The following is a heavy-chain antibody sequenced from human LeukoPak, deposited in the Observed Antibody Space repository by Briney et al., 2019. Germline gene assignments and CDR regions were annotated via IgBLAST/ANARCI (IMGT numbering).Heavy chain of an antibody. J-gene: IGHJ4*02. CDR2: IWYDGSNK. CDR3: ARDWGPDSGSYYEVVLGY. Sequence: GRSLRLSCAASGFTFSSYGMHWVRQAPGKGLEWVAVIWYDGSNKYYADSVKGRFTISRDNSKNTLYLQMNSLRAEDTAVYYCARDWGPDSGSYYEVVLGYWGQGTLVTVSS. D-gene: IGHD1-26*01. V-gene: IGHV3-33*01. CDR1: GFTFSSYG.